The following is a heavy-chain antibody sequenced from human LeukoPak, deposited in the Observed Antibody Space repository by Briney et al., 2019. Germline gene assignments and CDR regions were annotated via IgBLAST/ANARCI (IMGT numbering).Heavy chain of an antibody. Sequence: ASVKVSCKASGYTFTGYYMHWVRQAPGQGLEWMGWINPNSGGTNYAQKFQGRVTMTRDTSISTAYMELSRLRSDDTAVYYCARVKDRISMVRGVLSPQNYYYYMDVWGKGTTVTVSS. J-gene: IGHJ6*03. V-gene: IGHV1-2*02. CDR1: GYTFTGYY. D-gene: IGHD3-10*01. CDR2: INPNSGGT. CDR3: ARVKDRISMVRGVLSPQNYYYYMDV.